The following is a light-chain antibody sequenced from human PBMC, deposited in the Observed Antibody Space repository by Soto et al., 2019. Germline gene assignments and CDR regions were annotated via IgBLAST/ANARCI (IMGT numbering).Light chain of an antibody. Sequence: ESLLTQSTATLSLSPGERATLSCRASQSVSSYLAWYQQKPGQAPRLLIYDASNRATGIPARFSGSGSGTDFTLTISSLEPEDFAVYYCQQRSNLTFGQGTRLEIK. V-gene: IGKV3-11*01. CDR1: QSVSSY. CDR3: QQRSNLT. J-gene: IGKJ5*01. CDR2: DAS.